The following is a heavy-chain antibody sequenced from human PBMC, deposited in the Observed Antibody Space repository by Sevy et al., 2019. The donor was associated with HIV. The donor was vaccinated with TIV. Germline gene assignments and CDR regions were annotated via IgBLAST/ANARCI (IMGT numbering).Heavy chain of an antibody. CDR2: INHSGST. V-gene: IGHV4-34*01. CDR1: GGSFSGYY. J-gene: IGHJ3*02. CDR3: ARVRLAAAGDAFDI. Sequence: SETLSLTCAVYGGSFSGYYWSWIRQSPGKGLEWIGEINHSGSTNYNASLKSRVTISIDTSKNQFSLRLNSVTAADTAVYYCARVRLAAAGDAFDIWCQGTMVTVSS. D-gene: IGHD6-13*01.